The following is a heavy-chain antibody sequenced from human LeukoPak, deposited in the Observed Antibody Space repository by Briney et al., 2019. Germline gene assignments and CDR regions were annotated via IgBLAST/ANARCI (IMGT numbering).Heavy chain of an antibody. CDR3: ATPVNNGYYFDY. Sequence: SVKVSCKASGGTFSSYAISWVRQAPGQGLEWMGGIIPIFGTANYAQKFQGRVTITADESTSTAYVELSSLRAEDTAVYYCATPVNNGYYFDYWGQGTLVTVSS. J-gene: IGHJ4*02. CDR2: IIPIFGTA. V-gene: IGHV1-69*13. D-gene: IGHD1-14*01. CDR1: GGTFSSYA.